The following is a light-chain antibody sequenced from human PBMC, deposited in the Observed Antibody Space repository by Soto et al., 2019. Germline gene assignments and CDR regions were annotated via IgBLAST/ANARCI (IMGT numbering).Light chain of an antibody. CDR3: QQRSNWPRT. CDR1: QSVSSSY. V-gene: IGKV3-11*01. Sequence: PGERVTLSCMASQSVSSSYLAWYQQKPGQAPRLLIYDVSNRATGIPARFSGSGSGTDFTLTISSLEPEDFAVYYCQQRSNWPRTFGQGTKVDIK. CDR2: DVS. J-gene: IGKJ1*01.